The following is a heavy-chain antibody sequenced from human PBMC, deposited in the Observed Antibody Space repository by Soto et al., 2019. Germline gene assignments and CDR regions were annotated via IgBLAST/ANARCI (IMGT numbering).Heavy chain of an antibody. J-gene: IGHJ4*02. V-gene: IGHV3-23*01. CDR2: IDRTGGGT. CDR1: GFTFNTYT. CDR3: AKALSAYSGYVDY. D-gene: IGHD5-12*01. Sequence: GGSLRLSCAASGFTFNTYTMSWVRQAPGKGLEWVSAIDRTGGGTYYADSVKGRFTISRDNSKNTLYLQMNSLRAEDTAVYYCAKALSAYSGYVDYWGQGTLVTVSS.